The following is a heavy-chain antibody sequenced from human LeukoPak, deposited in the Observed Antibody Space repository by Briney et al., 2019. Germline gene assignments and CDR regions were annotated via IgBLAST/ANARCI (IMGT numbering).Heavy chain of an antibody. CDR2: ISGSGGST. J-gene: IGHJ6*04. CDR3: AKALEYYGSGPGDV. V-gene: IGHV3-23*01. Sequence: GRSLRLSCAASGFTFSSYAMSWVRQAPGKGLEWVSAISGSGGSTYYADSVKGRFTISRDNSKNTLYLQMNSLRAEDTAVYYCAKALEYYGSGPGDVWGKGTTVTVSS. D-gene: IGHD3-10*01. CDR1: GFTFSSYA.